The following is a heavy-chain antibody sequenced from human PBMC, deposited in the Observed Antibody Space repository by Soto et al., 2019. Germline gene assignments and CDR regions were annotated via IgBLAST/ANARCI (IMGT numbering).Heavy chain of an antibody. CDR1: GFTFSSYE. J-gene: IGHJ4*02. CDR3: AKRGSSGPFDY. Sequence: GGSLRLSCAASGFTFSSYEMNWVRQAPGKGLEWVSYISSSGSTIYYADSVKGRFTISRDNAKNSLYLQMNSLRAEDTAVYYCAKRGSSGPFDYWGQGTLVTVSS. D-gene: IGHD6-19*01. CDR2: ISSSGSTI. V-gene: IGHV3-48*03.